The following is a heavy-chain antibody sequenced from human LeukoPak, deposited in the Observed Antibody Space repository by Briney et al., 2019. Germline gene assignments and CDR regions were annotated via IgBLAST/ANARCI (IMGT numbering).Heavy chain of an antibody. CDR2: IIPIFGTA. D-gene: IGHD6-13*01. CDR3: AKDLMRAAPGTIFGY. V-gene: IGHV1-69*13. J-gene: IGHJ4*02. CDR1: GGTFSSYA. Sequence: ASVKVSCTASGGTFSSYAISWVRQAPGQGLEWMGGIIPIFGTANYAQKFQGRVTITADESTSTAYMELSSLRSEDTAVYYCAKDLMRAAPGTIFGYWGQGTLVTVSS.